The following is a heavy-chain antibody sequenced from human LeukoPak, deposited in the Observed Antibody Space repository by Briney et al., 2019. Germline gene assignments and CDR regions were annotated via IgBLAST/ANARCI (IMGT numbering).Heavy chain of an antibody. V-gene: IGHV1-24*01. CDR2: FDPEDGET. CDR1: GYTFTGYY. D-gene: IGHD3/OR15-3a*01. Sequence: ASVKVSCKASGYTFTGYYMHWVRQAPGKGLEWMGGFDPEDGETIYAQKFQGRVTMTEDTSTDTAYMELSSLRSEDTAVYYCATGPGLVIYDYWGQGTLVTVSS. J-gene: IGHJ4*02. CDR3: ATGPGLVIYDY.